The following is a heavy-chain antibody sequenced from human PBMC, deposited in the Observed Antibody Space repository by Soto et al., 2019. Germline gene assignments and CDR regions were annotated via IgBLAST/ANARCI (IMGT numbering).Heavy chain of an antibody. D-gene: IGHD6-19*01. J-gene: IGHJ6*02. CDR1: GFSFSNFA. V-gene: IGHV3-23*01. CDR2: ISGSGNSR. Sequence: EVQLLESGGGLVQPGGSLKLSCAASGFSFSNFAVTWVRQAPGKGLEWVSTISGSGNSRYYADSVKGRFTVSRDNSKDTLYLKMNSLSAEDTAVYYCAKEFLAAVTDTKGVYDSYYGMDVWGHGTTVTVSS. CDR3: AKEFLAAVTDTKGVYDSYYGMDV.